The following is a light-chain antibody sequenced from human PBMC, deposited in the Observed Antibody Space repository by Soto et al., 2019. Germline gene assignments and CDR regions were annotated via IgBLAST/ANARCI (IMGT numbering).Light chain of an antibody. J-gene: IGKJ1*01. CDR2: KAS. V-gene: IGKV1-5*03. Sequence: DIQMAQSPSTLSASVGDRVTITCRASQSISTWLAWYQHKAGKAPKLLIYKASNLESGVPSRFSGSGSGTEITLTISSLHPEDFATYYCQQYNTYSFGQGTKVEIK. CDR1: QSISTW. CDR3: QQYNTYS.